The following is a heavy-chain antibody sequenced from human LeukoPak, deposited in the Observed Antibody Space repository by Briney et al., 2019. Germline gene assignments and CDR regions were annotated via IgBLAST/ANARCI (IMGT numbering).Heavy chain of an antibody. V-gene: IGHV4-39*01. J-gene: IGHJ4*02. Sequence: PSETLSLTCTVSGGSISSSSYYWGWIRQPPGKGLEWIGSIYYSGSTYYNPSLKSRVTISVDTSKNQFSLKLTSVTAADTAVYYCARHGSGYRGYDFDYWGQGTLVTVSS. D-gene: IGHD5-12*01. CDR2: IYYSGST. CDR3: ARHGSGYRGYDFDY. CDR1: GGSISSSSYY.